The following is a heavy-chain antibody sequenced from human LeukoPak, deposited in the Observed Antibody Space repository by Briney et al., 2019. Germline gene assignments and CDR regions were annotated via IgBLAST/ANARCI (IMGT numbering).Heavy chain of an antibody. Sequence: SETLSLTCAVYGGSFSGYYWSWIRQPPGKGLEWIGEINHSGSTNYNPSLKSRVTISVDTSKNQFSLKLSSVTAADTAVYYCARLQGRNYYDSSGYYLFDYWGQGTLVTVSS. CDR2: INHSGST. J-gene: IGHJ4*02. V-gene: IGHV4-34*01. CDR3: ARLQGRNYYDSSGYYLFDY. D-gene: IGHD3-22*01. CDR1: GGSFSGYY.